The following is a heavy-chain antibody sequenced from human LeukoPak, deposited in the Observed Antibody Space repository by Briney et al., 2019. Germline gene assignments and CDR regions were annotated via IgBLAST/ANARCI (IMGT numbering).Heavy chain of an antibody. D-gene: IGHD1-26*01. CDR1: GFTFSSYA. V-gene: IGHV3-30*04. CDR3: ARAAGIVGATPVRTFDY. CDR2: ISYDGSNK. J-gene: IGHJ4*02. Sequence: PGGSLRLSCAASGFTFSSYAMHWVRQAPGKGLEWVAVISYDGSNKYYADSVKGRFTISRDNSKNTLYLQMNSLRAGDTAVYYCARAAGIVGATPVRTFDYWGQGTLVTVSS.